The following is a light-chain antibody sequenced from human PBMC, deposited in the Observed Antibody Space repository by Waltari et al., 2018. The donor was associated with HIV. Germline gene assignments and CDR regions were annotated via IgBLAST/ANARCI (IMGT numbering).Light chain of an antibody. J-gene: IGLJ2*01. CDR2: SNS. CDR3: AAWDDNLNAL. Sequence: QSVLTQPPSASGTPGQRVTISCSGRRSNIGSNSVSWYQQLPGTAPKLLIYSNSQRTSGVPDRFSGSKSGTSASLASSGLQSEDEAEYYCAAWDDNLNALFGGGTKLTVL. V-gene: IGLV1-44*01. CDR1: RSNIGSNS.